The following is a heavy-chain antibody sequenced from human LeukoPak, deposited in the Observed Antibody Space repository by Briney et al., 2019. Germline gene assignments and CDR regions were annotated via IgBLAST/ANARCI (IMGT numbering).Heavy chain of an antibody. D-gene: IGHD6-19*01. CDR1: GFTFSSYA. J-gene: IGHJ4*02. Sequence: GGCLRLSCAASGFTFSSYAMSWVRQAPGKGLEWVSGISGSTYYADSVRGRFTISRDNSKNTLYLQMNSLRAEDTAVYYCATRTYSSGWYTFDYWGQGTLVTVYS. CDR2: ISGST. V-gene: IGHV3-23*01. CDR3: ATRTYSSGWYTFDY.